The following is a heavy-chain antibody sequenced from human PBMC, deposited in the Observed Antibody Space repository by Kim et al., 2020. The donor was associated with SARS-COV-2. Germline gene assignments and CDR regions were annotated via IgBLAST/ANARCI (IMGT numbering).Heavy chain of an antibody. CDR3: TTVPMR. CDR1: GIPFSNAW. J-gene: IGHJ4*02. D-gene: IGHD2-2*01. CDR2: IKSKSDGGTA. Sequence: GGSLRLSCAVSGIPFSNAWFNWVRQAPGKGLEWVGRIKSKSDGGTADLAAPVKGRFAISRDDSKNTLYLLMNSLRTDDSAVYYCTTVPMRWGQVTLVTVS. V-gene: IGHV3-15*01.